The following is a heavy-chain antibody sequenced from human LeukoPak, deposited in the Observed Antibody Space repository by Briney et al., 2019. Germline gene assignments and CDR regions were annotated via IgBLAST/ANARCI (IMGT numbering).Heavy chain of an antibody. J-gene: IGHJ3*02. V-gene: IGHV3-23*01. D-gene: IGHD3-22*01. Sequence: PGGSLRLSCAASGFTFSSYAMSWVRQAPGEGLECVSAISGSGGSTYYTDSVKGRFTISRDNSKDTLYLQMNSLRVEDTAIYYCAKAYYYDSTGSIDAFDIWGQGTMVTVSS. CDR3: AKAYYYDSTGSIDAFDI. CDR2: ISGSGGST. CDR1: GFTFSSYA.